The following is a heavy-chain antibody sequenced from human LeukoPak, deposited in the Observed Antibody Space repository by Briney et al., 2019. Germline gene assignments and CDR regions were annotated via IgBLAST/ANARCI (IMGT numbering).Heavy chain of an antibody. Sequence: PSETLSLTCTVSGASISSSTSYNWGWIRQPPGKGLEWIGEINHSGSTNYNPSLKSRVTISVDTSKNQFSLKLSSVTAADTAVYYCARVYCSGGSCYSWDYWGQGTLVTVSS. CDR2: INHSGST. D-gene: IGHD2-15*01. V-gene: IGHV4-39*07. J-gene: IGHJ4*02. CDR3: ARVYCSGGSCYSWDY. CDR1: GASISSSTSYN.